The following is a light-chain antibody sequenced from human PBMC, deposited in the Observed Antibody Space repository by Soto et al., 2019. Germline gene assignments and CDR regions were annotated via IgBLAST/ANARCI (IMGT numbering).Light chain of an antibody. Sequence: EVLMTQSPATLSVSPGERATLSCRASQSVRSSVAWYQQKPGQAPRLLIYGASTRATGIPARISGSGSGTEFTLTITSLQSEDFAVYYCQQYNNWPQTFDQGTKVEI. CDR1: QSVRSS. CDR2: GAS. J-gene: IGKJ1*01. CDR3: QQYNNWPQT. V-gene: IGKV3-15*01.